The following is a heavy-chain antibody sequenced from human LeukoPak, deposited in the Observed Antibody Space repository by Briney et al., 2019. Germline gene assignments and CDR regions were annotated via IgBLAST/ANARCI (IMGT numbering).Heavy chain of an antibody. D-gene: IGHD3-22*01. Sequence: VKPSETLSLTCTVSGGSISSYYWSWIRQPPGKGLEWIGYIYYSGSTNYNPSLKSRVTISVDTSKNQFSLKVSSVTAADTAVYYCARLGYDTSLDYWGQGTLVAVSS. CDR1: GGSISSYY. CDR2: IYYSGST. V-gene: IGHV4-59*08. CDR3: ARLGYDTSLDY. J-gene: IGHJ4*02.